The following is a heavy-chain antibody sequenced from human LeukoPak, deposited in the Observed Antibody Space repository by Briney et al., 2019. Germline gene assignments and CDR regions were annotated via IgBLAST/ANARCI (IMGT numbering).Heavy chain of an antibody. CDR2: IYYSGST. J-gene: IGHJ3*02. CDR1: GGSISSSSYY. CDR3: ARDIIAGQTVRTFDI. V-gene: IGHV4-39*07. D-gene: IGHD6-13*01. Sequence: SETLSLTCTVSGGSISSSSYYWGWIRQPPGKGLEWIGSIYYSGSTYYNPSLKSRVTISVDTSKNQFSLKLSSVTAADTAVYYCARDIIAGQTVRTFDIWGQGTMVTVSS.